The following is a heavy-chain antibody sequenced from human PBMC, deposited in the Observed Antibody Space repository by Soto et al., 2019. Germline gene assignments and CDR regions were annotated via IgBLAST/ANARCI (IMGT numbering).Heavy chain of an antibody. Sequence: GDSLKISCKGSGYSFTSYWIGWVRQMPGKGLEWMGIIYPGDSDTRCSPSFQGQVTISADKSISTAYLQWSSLKASDTAMYYCARVSRDGYNRYYYYGMDVWGQGTTVTVS. CDR1: GYSFTSYW. CDR3: ARVSRDGYNRYYYYGMDV. D-gene: IGHD5-12*01. V-gene: IGHV5-51*01. CDR2: IYPGDSDT. J-gene: IGHJ6*02.